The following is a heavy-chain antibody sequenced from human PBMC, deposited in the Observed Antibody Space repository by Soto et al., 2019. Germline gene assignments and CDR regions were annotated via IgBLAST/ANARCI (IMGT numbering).Heavy chain of an antibody. J-gene: IGHJ5*02. D-gene: IGHD3-22*01. CDR1: GGSISSYY. V-gene: IGHV4-59*01. Sequence: SETLSLTCTVSGGSISSYYWSWIRQPPGKGLEWIGYIYYSGSTNYNPSLKSQVTISVDTSKNQFSLKLSSVTAADTAVYYCARVGRGQDSSGYGWFDPWGQGTLVTVSS. CDR2: IYYSGST. CDR3: ARVGRGQDSSGYGWFDP.